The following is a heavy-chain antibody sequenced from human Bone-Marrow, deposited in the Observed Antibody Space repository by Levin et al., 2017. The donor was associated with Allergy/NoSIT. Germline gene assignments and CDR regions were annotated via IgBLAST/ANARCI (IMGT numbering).Heavy chain of an antibody. CDR3: ARDCCSGGSCEYWYFDL. CDR1: GGSISSYY. J-gene: IGHJ2*01. Sequence: SETLSLTCTVPGGSISSYYWSWIRQPPGKGLEWIGYIYYSGSTNYNPSLKSRVTISVDTSKNQFSLKLSSVTAADTAVYYCARDCCSGGSCEYWYFDLWGRGTLVTVSS. D-gene: IGHD2-15*01. V-gene: IGHV4-59*01. CDR2: IYYSGST.